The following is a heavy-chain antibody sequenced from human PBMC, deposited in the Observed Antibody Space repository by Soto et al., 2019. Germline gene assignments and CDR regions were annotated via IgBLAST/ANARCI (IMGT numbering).Heavy chain of an antibody. J-gene: IGHJ4*02. V-gene: IGHV1-18*01. CDR1: GFAFSNSR. Sequence: QVQLVQSGAEVKKPGASVKVSCKASGFAFSNSRISWVRQAPGHGPEWMGWIRVYNGDTKYAQKFQGRLTMTTDTSTSTAYMELRSLRSDDTAVYFCASADYGDDDYWSQGTLVTVSS. CDR3: ASADYGDDDY. CDR2: IRVYNGDT. D-gene: IGHD4-17*01.